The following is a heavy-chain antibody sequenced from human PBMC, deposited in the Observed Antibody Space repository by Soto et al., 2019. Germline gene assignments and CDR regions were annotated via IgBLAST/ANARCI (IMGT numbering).Heavy chain of an antibody. CDR1: GFSLSTSGVG. D-gene: IGHD6-25*01. Sequence: SGPTLVNPTQTLTLTCTFSGFSLSTSGVGVGWIRQPPGKALEWLALFYWDDDKRYNPSLKSRLTITKDTSKNQVVLKMTNMDPVDTATYYCAHRRRQRGHFDYWGQGTLVTVSS. J-gene: IGHJ4*02. CDR2: FYWDDDK. CDR3: AHRRRQRGHFDY. V-gene: IGHV2-5*02.